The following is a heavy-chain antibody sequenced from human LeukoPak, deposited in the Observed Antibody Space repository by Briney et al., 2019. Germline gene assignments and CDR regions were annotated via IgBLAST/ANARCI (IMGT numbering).Heavy chain of an antibody. D-gene: IGHD7-27*01. CDR1: GGSFSGYY. V-gene: IGHV4-34*01. CDR2: INHSGST. J-gene: IGHJ4*02. Sequence: SETLSLTCAVYGGSFSGYYWSWIRRPPGKGLEWIGEINHSGSTNYNPSLKSRVTISIDPSKHQFSLKLSSMTAADTAVYYCARVLGTYFDYWGQGTLVTVSS. CDR3: ARVLGTYFDY.